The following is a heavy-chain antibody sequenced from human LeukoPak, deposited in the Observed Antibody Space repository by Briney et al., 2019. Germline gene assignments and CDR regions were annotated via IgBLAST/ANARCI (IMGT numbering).Heavy chain of an antibody. CDR2: IRYDGSNK. D-gene: IGHD6-6*01. Sequence: GGSLRLSCAASGFTFSSYGMHWVRQAPGKGLEWVAFIRYDGSNKYYADSVKGRSTISRGNSKNTLYLQMDSLRAEDTAVYYCAKVSSSERYYFDYWGQGTLVTVSS. CDR3: AKVSSSERYYFDY. CDR1: GFTFSSYG. V-gene: IGHV3-30*02. J-gene: IGHJ4*02.